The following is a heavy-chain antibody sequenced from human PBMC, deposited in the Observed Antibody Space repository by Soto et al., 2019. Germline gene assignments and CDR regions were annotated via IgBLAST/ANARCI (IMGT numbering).Heavy chain of an antibody. CDR2: VDYTGGT. CDR1: GGSITGTTNY. V-gene: IGHV4-39*01. J-gene: IGHJ5*02. Sequence: SETLSLTCTVSGGSITGTTNYWGWIRQPPGKGLEWIGTVDYTGGTNYNPSLESRVTISVDTSKNQFSLNLRSVTAADTAVYYCARRTLLYASESSRFDPWGQGALVTVSS. D-gene: IGHD3-10*01. CDR3: ARRTLLYASESSRFDP.